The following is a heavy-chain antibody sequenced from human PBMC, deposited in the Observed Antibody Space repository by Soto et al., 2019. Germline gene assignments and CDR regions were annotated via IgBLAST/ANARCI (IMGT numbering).Heavy chain of an antibody. Sequence: ASVKLSCKASGYTFTGYYMHWVRQAPGQGLEWMGWINPNSGGTNYAQKFQGWVTMTRDTSISTAYMELSRLRSDDTAVYYCARVGRGYCSGGSCYSASYYGMDVWGQGTTVTVSS. CDR1: GYTFTGYY. V-gene: IGHV1-2*04. CDR2: INPNSGGT. D-gene: IGHD2-15*01. CDR3: ARVGRGYCSGGSCYSASYYGMDV. J-gene: IGHJ6*02.